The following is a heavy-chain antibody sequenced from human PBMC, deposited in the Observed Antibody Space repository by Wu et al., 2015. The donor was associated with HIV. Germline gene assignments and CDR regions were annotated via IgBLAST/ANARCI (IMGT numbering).Heavy chain of an antibody. V-gene: IGHV1-46*01. J-gene: IGHJ3*02. D-gene: IGHD1-26*01. CDR1: GYTFTSYY. CDR3: ARACRIVGATTRNAFDI. CDR2: INPSGGST. Sequence: QVQLVQSGAEVKKPGASVKVSCKASGYTFTSYYMHWVRQAPGQGLEWMGIINPSGGSTSYAQKFQGRVTMTRDTSTSTVYMELSSLRSEDTAVYYCARACRIVGATTRNAFDIWGQRDNGHRLF.